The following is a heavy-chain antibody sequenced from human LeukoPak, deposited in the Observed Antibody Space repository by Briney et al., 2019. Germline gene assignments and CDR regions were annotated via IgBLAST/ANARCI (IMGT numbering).Heavy chain of an antibody. CDR1: GGSISSSSYY. CDR3: ARRAPYYDILIGYYKGDAFDI. J-gene: IGHJ3*02. D-gene: IGHD3-9*01. Sequence: SETLSLTCTVSGGSISSSSYYWGWIRQPPGKGLEWIGSIYYSGSTYYNPSLKSRVTISVDTSKNQFSLKLSSVTAADTAVYYCARRAPYYDILIGYYKGDAFDIWGQGTMVTVSS. CDR2: IYYSGST. V-gene: IGHV4-39*01.